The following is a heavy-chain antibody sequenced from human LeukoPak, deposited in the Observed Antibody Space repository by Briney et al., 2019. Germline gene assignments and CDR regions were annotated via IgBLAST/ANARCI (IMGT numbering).Heavy chain of an antibody. J-gene: IGHJ4*02. Sequence: GRSLRLSCAASGFTFSTYAMHWVRQAPGKGLEWVAVISYDGSDKYYADSVKGRFTISRDNSKNTLYPQMNSLRAEDTAVYYCARDTFSDCWGQGTLVTVSS. CDR1: GFTFSTYA. CDR2: ISYDGSDK. CDR3: ARDTFSDC. V-gene: IGHV3-30*01.